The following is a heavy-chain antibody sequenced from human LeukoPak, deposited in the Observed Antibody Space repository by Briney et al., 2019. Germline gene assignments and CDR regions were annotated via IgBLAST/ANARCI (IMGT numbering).Heavy chain of an antibody. V-gene: IGHV1-69*05. D-gene: IGHD6-13*01. CDR2: IIPIFGSA. CDR1: GGTFSSYA. Sequence: WASVKVSCKASGGTFSSYAISWVRQAPGQGLEWMGGIIPIFGSANYAQKFQGRVTITTDESTSTAYMELSSLRSEDTAVYYCARANNTRIAAALWFDPWGQGTLVTVSS. J-gene: IGHJ5*02. CDR3: ARANNTRIAAALWFDP.